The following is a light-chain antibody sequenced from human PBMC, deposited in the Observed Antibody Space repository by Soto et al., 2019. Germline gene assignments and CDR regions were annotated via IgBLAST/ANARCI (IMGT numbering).Light chain of an antibody. V-gene: IGLV2-14*01. J-gene: IGLJ1*01. CDR2: EVT. CDR3: SSYRRSKNIV. CDR1: NSDVGGYNY. Sequence: QSALTQPASVSGSPGQSITISCTGTNSDVGGYNYVSWYQQQPGTAPKLIIYEVTNRPSVISNRFSCSKSGNTASLTISGLQPEDEGDYSCSSYRRSKNIVFGTGTKGTVL.